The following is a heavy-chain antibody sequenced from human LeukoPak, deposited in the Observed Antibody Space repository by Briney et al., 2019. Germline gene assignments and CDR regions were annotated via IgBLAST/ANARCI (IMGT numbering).Heavy chain of an antibody. J-gene: IGHJ4*02. CDR2: INPNSGGT. Sequence: ASVKVSCKASGYTFTGYYMHWVRQAPGQGLEWMGWINPNSGGTNYPQKFQGRVTMTRDTSISTAYMDLSRLRSDDTAVYYCARTYCTSTSCYDLAYWGQGTLVTVSS. CDR3: ARTYCTSTSCYDLAY. D-gene: IGHD2-2*01. V-gene: IGHV1-2*02. CDR1: GYTFTGYY.